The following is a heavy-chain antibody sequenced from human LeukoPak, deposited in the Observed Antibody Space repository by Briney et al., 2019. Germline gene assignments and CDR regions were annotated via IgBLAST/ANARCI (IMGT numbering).Heavy chain of an antibody. J-gene: IGHJ4*02. D-gene: IGHD3-10*01. CDR1: GASFSGYS. CDR2: FSHTGGP. Sequence: SETLSLTCAISGASFSGYSWTWIRQPPGKGLERIGEFSHTGGPIYNPSLKSRVNISIDTSKTQFSLRLTSVTAADTAVYFCARPRLLFGSGPILVWGQGTLVTVSS. V-gene: IGHV4-34*01. CDR3: ARPRLLFGSGPILV.